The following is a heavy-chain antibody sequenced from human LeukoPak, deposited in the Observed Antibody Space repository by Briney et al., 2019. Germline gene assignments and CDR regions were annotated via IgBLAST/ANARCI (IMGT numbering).Heavy chain of an antibody. CDR3: ARAIRRFLESNYYYYGMDV. D-gene: IGHD3-3*01. J-gene: IGHJ6*02. V-gene: IGHV4-59*10. Sequence: PSETLSLTCAVYGGSISSYYWSWIRQPAGKGLEWIGRIYTSGSTNYNPSLKSRVTMSVDTSKNQFSLKLSSVTAADTAVYYCARAIRRFLESNYYYYGMDVWGQGTTVTVSS. CDR1: GGSISSYY. CDR2: IYTSGST.